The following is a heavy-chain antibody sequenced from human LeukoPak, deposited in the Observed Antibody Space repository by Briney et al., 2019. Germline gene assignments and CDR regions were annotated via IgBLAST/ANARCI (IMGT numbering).Heavy chain of an antibody. D-gene: IGHD2-2*01. CDR3: ARDPPYCSSTNCQIAY. J-gene: IGHJ4*02. CDR1: GFPFSSYS. CDR2: ISSSSSYI. Sequence: GGSLRLSCAASGFPFSSYSMTWVRQAPGKGLEWVSSISSSSSYIYYADSVKGRFTISRDNAKNSLYVQMDSLRAEDTAVYYCARDPPYCSSTNCQIAYWGQGTPVTVPS. V-gene: IGHV3-21*01.